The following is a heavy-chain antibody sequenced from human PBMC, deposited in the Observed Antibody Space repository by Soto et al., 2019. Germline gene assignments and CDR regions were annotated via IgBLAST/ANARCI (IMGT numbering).Heavy chain of an antibody. J-gene: IGHJ4*02. CDR3: ASRGIPEENDY. Sequence: QLQLQESGPGLVKPSETLSLTCTVSGGSISSSSYYWCWIRQPPWKGLEWIGSLYYSGSTYYNTSLKSRVTISVVTSKHQLSLKLSSVTAADTAVYYCASRGIPEENDYWGQGTLVTVSS. V-gene: IGHV4-39*01. D-gene: IGHD6-13*01. CDR1: GGSISSSSYY. CDR2: LYYSGST.